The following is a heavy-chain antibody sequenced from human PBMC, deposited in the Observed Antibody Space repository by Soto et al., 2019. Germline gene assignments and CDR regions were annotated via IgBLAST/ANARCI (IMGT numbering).Heavy chain of an antibody. CDR3: AARPYSGSYRGWFDP. CDR2: IIPIFGTA. V-gene: IGHV1-69*01. Sequence: QVQLVQSGAEVKKPGSSVKVSCKASGGTFSSYAISWVRQAPGQGLVWMGGIIPIFGTANYAQKFQGRVTITADESTSTAYMELSSLRSEDTAVYYCAARPYSGSYRGWFDPWGQGTLVTVSS. CDR1: GGTFSSYA. J-gene: IGHJ5*02. D-gene: IGHD1-26*01.